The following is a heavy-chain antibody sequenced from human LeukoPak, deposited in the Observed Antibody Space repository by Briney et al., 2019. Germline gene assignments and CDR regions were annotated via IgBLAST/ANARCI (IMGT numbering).Heavy chain of an antibody. CDR2: IYYSGST. V-gene: IGHV4-39*01. CDR3: ARQQTGRFYYYYGMDV. J-gene: IGHJ6*02. Sequence: SETLSLTCTVSGDSISTYYWTWIRQPPGKGLEWIGSIYYSGSTYYNPSLKSRVTISVDTSKNQFSLKLSSVTAADTAVYYCARQQTGRFYYYYGMDVWGQGTTVTVSS. CDR1: GDSISTYY.